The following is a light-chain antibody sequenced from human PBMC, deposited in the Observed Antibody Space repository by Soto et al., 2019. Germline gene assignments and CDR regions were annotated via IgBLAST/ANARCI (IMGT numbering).Light chain of an antibody. V-gene: IGKV1-12*01. J-gene: IGKJ4*01. CDR1: QGISSW. CDR3: QQANSFPLT. CDR2: AAP. Sequence: DIQMTQSPSSVSASVGDRVTITCRASQGISSWLVWYQQKPGKAPKFLIHAAPSLQRGVPSRFSASGSGTDFTLTISSLQPEDFAIYHCQQANSFPLTFGGGTKVEIK.